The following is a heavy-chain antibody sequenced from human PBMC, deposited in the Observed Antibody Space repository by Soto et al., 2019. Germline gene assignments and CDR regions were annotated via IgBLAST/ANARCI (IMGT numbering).Heavy chain of an antibody. CDR2: ISAHNGNT. CDR1: GYIFTTYG. V-gene: IGHV1-18*01. J-gene: IGHJ4*02. D-gene: IGHD1-1*01. CDR3: ARGRYGDY. Sequence: QVHLVQSGAEVKKPGASVKVSCKGSGYIFTTYGITWVRQAPGQGLEWMGWISAHNGNTNYAQQLKGRVTVTRDTSTSTAYMELRNLRSDDTAVYYCARGRYGDYWGQGALVTVSS.